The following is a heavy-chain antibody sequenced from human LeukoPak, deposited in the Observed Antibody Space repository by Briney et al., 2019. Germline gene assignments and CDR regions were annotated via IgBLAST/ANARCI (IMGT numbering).Heavy chain of an antibody. J-gene: IGHJ4*02. CDR1: GGSISSSSYY. CDR3: ARVRIVVVVAASHTHFDY. D-gene: IGHD2-15*01. CDR2: IYYSGST. Sequence: PSETLSLTCTVSGGSISSSSYYWGWIRQPPGKGLEWIGSIYYSGSTYYNPSLKSRVTISVDTSKNQFSLKLSSVTAADTAVYYCARVRIVVVVAASHTHFDYWGQGTLVIVSS. V-gene: IGHV4-39*07.